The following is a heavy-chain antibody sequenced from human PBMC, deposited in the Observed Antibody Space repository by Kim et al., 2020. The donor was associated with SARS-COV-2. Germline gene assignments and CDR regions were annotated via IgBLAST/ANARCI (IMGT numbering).Heavy chain of an antibody. Sequence: KYQEHTVKGRATISREKSKNTLYLQMNSLRAEDTAVYYCARDRLGEYGMGVWGQGTTVTVSS. J-gene: IGHJ6*02. CDR2: K. D-gene: IGHD3-16*01. V-gene: IGHV3-30*07. CDR3: ARDRLGEYGMGV.